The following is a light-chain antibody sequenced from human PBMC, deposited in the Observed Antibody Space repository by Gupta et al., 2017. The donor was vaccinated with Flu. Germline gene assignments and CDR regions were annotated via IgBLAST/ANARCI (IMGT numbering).Light chain of an antibody. J-gene: IGKJ2*01. CDR1: QSVSSN. CDR3: QHDYNGHRYT. Sequence: EIVMTQSPATLSVSPGERATLSCRASQSVSSNLAWYQQKPGQAPRLLIYGASTRATGIPARFTGSGSGTEFTLTISSRQSEDLAIYYCQHDYNGHRYTFGQGTKMEIK. CDR2: GAS. V-gene: IGKV3-15*01.